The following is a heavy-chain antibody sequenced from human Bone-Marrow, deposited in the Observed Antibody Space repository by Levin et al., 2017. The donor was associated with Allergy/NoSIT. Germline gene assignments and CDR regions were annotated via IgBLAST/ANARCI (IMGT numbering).Heavy chain of an antibody. V-gene: IGHV3-53*01. J-gene: IGHJ2*01. D-gene: IGHD6-19*01. CDR2: IYSGGDT. CDR3: AKCRGWYGKGYFDL. Sequence: ASVKVSCAASGFTVSSNYMSWVRQAPGKGLEWVSVIYSGGDTKYTESVKGRFTISRDNSKNTLYLQMNSLRAEDTAMYYCAKCRGWYGKGYFDLWGRGTLVTVSS. CDR1: GFTVSSNY.